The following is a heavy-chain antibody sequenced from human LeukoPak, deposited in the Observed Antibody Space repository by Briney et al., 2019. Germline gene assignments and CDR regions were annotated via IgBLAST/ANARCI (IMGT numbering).Heavy chain of an antibody. V-gene: IGHV1-69*04. D-gene: IGHD3-10*02. CDR3: SRYVRGGVLCQH. Sequence: SGVKVCCTGSPAAFGSCGISWVRQGHGPGQEWVGMLIPFVGIANYAQKFQGGVTIIAGNSSSKAYMELISLRCADATVYYYSRYVRGGVLCQHWGQSTLDSVS. CDR2: LIPFVGIA. J-gene: IGHJ1*01. CDR1: PAAFGSCG.